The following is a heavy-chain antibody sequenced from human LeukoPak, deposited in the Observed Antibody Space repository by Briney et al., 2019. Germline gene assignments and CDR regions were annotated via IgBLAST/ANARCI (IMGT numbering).Heavy chain of an antibody. CDR3: ARGTVTTISHFDY. CDR1: GFIFSSYG. V-gene: IGHV3-33*08. D-gene: IGHD4-11*01. Sequence: GGSLRLSCAASGFIFSSYGMHWVRQAPGKGLEWVAVIWYDGSNKYYADSVKGRFTISRDNSKNTLYLQLNSLRAEDTAVYYCARGTVTTISHFDYWGQGTLVTVSS. J-gene: IGHJ4*02. CDR2: IWYDGSNK.